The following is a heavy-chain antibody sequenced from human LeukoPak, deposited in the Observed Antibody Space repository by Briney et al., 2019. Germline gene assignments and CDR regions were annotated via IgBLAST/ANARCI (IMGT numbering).Heavy chain of an antibody. CDR2: IIPIFGTA. CDR1: GGTFSSYA. D-gene: IGHD3-3*01. CDR3: ARERSGLTYYFDY. V-gene: IGHV1-69*05. Sequence: ASVTVSCKASGGTFSSYAISWVRQAPGQGLEWMGGIIPIFGTANYAQKFQGRVTITTDESTSTAYMELSSLRSEDTAVYYCARERSGLTYYFDYWGQGTLVTVSS. J-gene: IGHJ4*02.